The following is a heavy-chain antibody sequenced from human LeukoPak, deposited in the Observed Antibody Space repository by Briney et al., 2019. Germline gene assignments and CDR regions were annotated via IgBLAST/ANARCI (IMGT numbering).Heavy chain of an antibody. CDR2: IIPIFGTA. CDR1: GGTFSSYA. Sequence: SVKVSCKASGGTFSSYAISWVRQAPGQGLEWMGGIIPIFGTANYAQKFQGRVTITADESTSTAYMELSSLRSEDTAVYYCARVPAAGLGYYYGMDVWGQGTTVTVSS. J-gene: IGHJ6*02. V-gene: IGHV1-69*13. CDR3: ARVPAAGLGYYYGMDV. D-gene: IGHD6-13*01.